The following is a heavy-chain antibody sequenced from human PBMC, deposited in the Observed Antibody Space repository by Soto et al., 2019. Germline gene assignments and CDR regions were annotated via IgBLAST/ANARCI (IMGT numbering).Heavy chain of an antibody. D-gene: IGHD5-18*01. Sequence: LRLSCAASGFTFSSYAMSWVRQAPGKGLEWVSAISGSGGSTYYADSVKGRFTISRDNSKNTLYLQMNSLRAEDTAVYYCAKDPSRNSHGLYFDYWGQGTLVTVSS. J-gene: IGHJ4*02. V-gene: IGHV3-23*01. CDR2: ISGSGGST. CDR3: AKDPSRNSHGLYFDY. CDR1: GFTFSSYA.